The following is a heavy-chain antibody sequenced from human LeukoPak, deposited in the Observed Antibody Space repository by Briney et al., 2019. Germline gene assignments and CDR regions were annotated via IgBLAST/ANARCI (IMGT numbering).Heavy chain of an antibody. Sequence: GGSLKLSCAASGFTSSNYPMSWVSQAPGKGREWLSSFGNGGSIHYADSVKGRFTISRDISKNTLYLQMTSLTAEDRAVYYCARGGIRRFGLVPDWFDLWGQGTLVTVSS. D-gene: IGHD3/OR15-3a*01. CDR3: ARGGIRRFGLVPDWFDL. V-gene: IGHV3-23*01. CDR1: GFTSSNYP. J-gene: IGHJ5*02. CDR2: FGNGGSI.